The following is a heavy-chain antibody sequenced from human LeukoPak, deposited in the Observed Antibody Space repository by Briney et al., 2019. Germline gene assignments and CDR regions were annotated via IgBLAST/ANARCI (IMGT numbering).Heavy chain of an antibody. Sequence: SQALSLTCTVSGGSISSGGYYWSWIRQHPGKGLEWIGYIYYSGSTYYNPSLKSRVTISVDTSKNQFSLKLSSVTAADTAVYYCARRYYGSWYWFDPWGQGTLVTVSS. CDR3: ARRYYGSWYWFDP. V-gene: IGHV4-31*03. CDR1: GGSISSGGYY. J-gene: IGHJ5*02. CDR2: IYYSGST. D-gene: IGHD6-13*01.